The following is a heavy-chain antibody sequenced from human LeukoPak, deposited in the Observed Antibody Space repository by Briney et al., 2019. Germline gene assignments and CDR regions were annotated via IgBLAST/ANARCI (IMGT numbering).Heavy chain of an antibody. CDR1: GFTFSDYH. CDR3: ARRTYSNYFFDC. Sequence: GGSLRLSCATSGFTFSDYHMSWIRQAPGKGLEWVSDISESGDTKFYTDSVKGRFTISRDNGKKSMYLQMNSLRAEDTAVYYCARRTYSNYFFDCWGQGTLVTVSS. V-gene: IGHV3-11*01. J-gene: IGHJ4*02. D-gene: IGHD4-11*01. CDR2: ISESGDTK.